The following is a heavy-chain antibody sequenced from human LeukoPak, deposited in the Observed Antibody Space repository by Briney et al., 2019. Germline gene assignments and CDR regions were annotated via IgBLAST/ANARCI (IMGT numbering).Heavy chain of an antibody. CDR1: GFTVSSYA. V-gene: IGHV3-23*01. CDR2: TSGSGGST. J-gene: IGHJ4*02. D-gene: IGHD3-22*01. CDR3: AKYYDSSGYYPTYYFDY. Sequence: GGSLRLSCAASGFTVSSYAMSWVRQAPGKGLEWVSATSGSGGSTYYADSVKGRFTISRDNSKNTLYLQMNSLRAEDTAVYYCAKYYDSSGYYPTYYFDYWGQGTLVTVSS.